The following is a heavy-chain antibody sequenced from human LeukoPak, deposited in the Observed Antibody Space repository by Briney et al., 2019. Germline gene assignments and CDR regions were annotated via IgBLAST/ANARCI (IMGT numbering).Heavy chain of an antibody. D-gene: IGHD5/OR15-5a*01. CDR2: IYYSDSGKM. V-gene: IGHV4-39*01. J-gene: IGHJ5*02. CDR1: GGSISRSFYY. CDR3: ARHGRYSVYHYCFDP. Sequence: PSETLSLTCTVSGGSISRSFYYWGWIRQSPGKGLEWIGSIYYSDSGKMYYNPSLKSRVTISLDTSKNQFSLNLTSVTAADTAVYYCARHGRYSVYHYCFDPWGQGTLVTVSS.